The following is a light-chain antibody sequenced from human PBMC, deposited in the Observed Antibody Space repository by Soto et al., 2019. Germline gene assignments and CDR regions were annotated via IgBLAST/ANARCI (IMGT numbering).Light chain of an antibody. CDR2: DNN. CDR1: SSNIGNNY. V-gene: IGLV1-51*01. CDR3: GTWDFSLSVWV. J-gene: IGLJ3*02. Sequence: QSVLTQPPSVSAAPGQKVTISGSGSSSNIGNNYVSWYQQLPGTAPKLLIYDNNKRPSGIPDRFSGSKSGTSATLGITGLQTGDEADYYCGTWDFSLSVWVFGGGTKVTVL.